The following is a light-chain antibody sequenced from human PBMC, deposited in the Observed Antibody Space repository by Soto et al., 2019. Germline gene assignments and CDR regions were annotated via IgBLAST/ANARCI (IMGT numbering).Light chain of an antibody. Sequence: QSVLTQPASVSGSPGQSITISCTGTSSDVAGYNYVSWYQQHPGKAPKLMIYDVSNRPSGVSNRFSGSKSGNTASLTISGLQAEDEAHYYCSSYTSSSTPIFGGGTKLTVL. CDR3: SSYTSSSTPI. J-gene: IGLJ2*01. CDR2: DVS. V-gene: IGLV2-14*01. CDR1: SSDVAGYNY.